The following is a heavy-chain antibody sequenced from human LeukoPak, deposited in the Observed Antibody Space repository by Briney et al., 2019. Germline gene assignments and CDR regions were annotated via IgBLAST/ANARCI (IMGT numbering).Heavy chain of an antibody. CDR3: VKDFGRVRGTPDS. CDR1: GFAFSIYT. CDR2: ISGSGNGGSI. V-gene: IGHV3-64D*06. D-gene: IGHD3-10*01. Sequence: GGSLRLSCSASGFAFSIYTMYWVRQAPGKGPEYVSTISGSGNGGSIYYADSVKGRFTISRDDSKSTLYLQMNGLRSEDTAVYYCVKDFGRVRGTPDSWGQGTLVTVSS. J-gene: IGHJ4*02.